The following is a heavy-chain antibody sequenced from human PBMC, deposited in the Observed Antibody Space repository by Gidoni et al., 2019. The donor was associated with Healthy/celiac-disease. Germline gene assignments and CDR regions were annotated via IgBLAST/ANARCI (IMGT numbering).Heavy chain of an antibody. D-gene: IGHD3-16*01. CDR3: AKDRIDGGAGVGFPNAFDI. Sequence: EVQLVESGGGLVQPGRSRRLSCAASGFTFDDYAMHWVRQAPGKGLEWVSGISWNRGSIGYADSVKGRFTMSRDNAKNSLYLQMNSLRAEDTALYYCAKDRIDGGAGVGFPNAFDIWGQGTMVTVSS. V-gene: IGHV3-9*01. CDR2: ISWNRGSI. CDR1: GFTFDDYA. J-gene: IGHJ3*02.